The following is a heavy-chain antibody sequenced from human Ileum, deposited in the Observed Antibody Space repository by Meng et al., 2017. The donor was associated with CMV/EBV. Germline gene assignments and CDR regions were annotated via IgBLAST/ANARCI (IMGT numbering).Heavy chain of an antibody. CDR1: GYTFTAYS. Sequence: KASGYTFTAYSKHWVRQAPGQGPEWMGWVNANNGVTKFPEKFRGRITMTTDTSVTTAFMKLDTLTSGDTAAYYCARASGYYRSYDYWGQGTLVTVSS. CDR3: ARASGYYRSYDY. CDR2: VNANNGVT. J-gene: IGHJ4*02. D-gene: IGHD6-25*01. V-gene: IGHV1-2*02.